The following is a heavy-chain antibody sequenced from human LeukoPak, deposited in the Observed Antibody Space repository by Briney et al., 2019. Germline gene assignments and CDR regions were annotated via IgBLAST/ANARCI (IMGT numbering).Heavy chain of an antibody. CDR2: MNPNSGNT. V-gene: IGHV1-8*01. CDR3: ARGPDCSSTSCATNNWFDP. J-gene: IGHJ5*02. CDR1: GYTFTSYD. D-gene: IGHD2-2*01. Sequence: RASVKVSCKASGYTFTSYDINWVRQATGQGLEWMGWMNPNSGNTNYAQKFQGRVTMTRDTSISTAYMELSRLRSDDTAVYYCARGPDCSSTSCATNNWFDPWGQGTLVTVSS.